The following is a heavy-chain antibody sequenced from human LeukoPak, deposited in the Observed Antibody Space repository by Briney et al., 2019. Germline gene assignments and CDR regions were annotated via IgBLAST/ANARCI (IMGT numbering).Heavy chain of an antibody. V-gene: IGHV3-48*03. Sequence: GGTLRLFCAASGFTLSSYEMNWVRQAPGKGLEWVSYISSSCSTIYYADSVKGRFTIPRDIAKNSLYLQMNSLRAEDTAVYYCAKSNDYDHWGQGTLVTVSS. D-gene: IGHD5-12*01. J-gene: IGHJ4*02. CDR3: AKSNDYDH. CDR1: GFTLSSYE. CDR2: ISSSCSTI.